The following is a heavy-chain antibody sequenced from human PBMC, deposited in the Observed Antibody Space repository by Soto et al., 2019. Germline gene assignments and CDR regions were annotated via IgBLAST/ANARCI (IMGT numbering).Heavy chain of an antibody. J-gene: IGHJ4*02. CDR2: IYYSGST. V-gene: IGHV4-59*01. CDR3: ARLTTVTTGYYFDY. D-gene: IGHD4-17*01. Sequence: SETLSLTCTVSGGSISSYYWSWIRQPPGKGLEWIGYIYYSGSTNYNPSLKSRVTISVDTSKNQFSLKLSSVTAADTAVYYCARLTTVTTGYYFDYWGQGTLVTVSS. CDR1: GGSISSYY.